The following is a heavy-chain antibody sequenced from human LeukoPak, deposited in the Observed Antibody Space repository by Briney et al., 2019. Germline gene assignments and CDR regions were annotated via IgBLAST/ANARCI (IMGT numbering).Heavy chain of an antibody. CDR2: ISGSGANT. Sequence: QTGGSLRLSCAASGFTFSSYGMHWVRQAPGKGLEWVSWISGSGANTYYADSVQGRFSISRDNSKNTLYLQMYSLRAEDTAVYYCAKDPNGDYIGTFDMWGQGTMVTVSS. D-gene: IGHD4-17*01. CDR3: AKDPNGDYIGTFDM. J-gene: IGHJ3*02. CDR1: GFTFSSYG. V-gene: IGHV3-23*01.